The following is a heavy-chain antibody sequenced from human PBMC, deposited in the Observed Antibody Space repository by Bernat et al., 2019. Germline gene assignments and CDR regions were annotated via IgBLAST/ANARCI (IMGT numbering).Heavy chain of an antibody. Sequence: EVQLVESGGGLVQPGGSLRLSCAASGFTFSSHAMSWVRQAPGKGLEWVSVISYDGSYIDYADSVKGRFTISRDNSKNTLYLQMNRLRAEDTAVYYCAKDGHYSVYYYYMDVWGQGTTVTVSS. J-gene: IGHJ6*03. CDR3: AKDGHYSVYYYYMDV. CDR1: GFTFSSHA. CDR2: ISYDGSYI. V-gene: IGHV3-23*04. D-gene: IGHD4-4*01.